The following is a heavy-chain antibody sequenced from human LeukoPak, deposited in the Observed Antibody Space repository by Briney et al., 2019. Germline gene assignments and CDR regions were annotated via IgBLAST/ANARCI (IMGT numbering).Heavy chain of an antibody. CDR2: INHSGST. Sequence: SETLSLTCAVYGGSFSGYYWSWIRQPPGKGLEWIGEINHSGSTNYNPSLKGRVTISVDTSKNQFSLKLSSVTAADTAVYYCARSTLGAGYYYYGMDVWGQGTTVTVSS. D-gene: IGHD6-19*01. CDR3: ARSTLGAGYYYYGMDV. V-gene: IGHV4-34*01. J-gene: IGHJ6*02. CDR1: GGSFSGYY.